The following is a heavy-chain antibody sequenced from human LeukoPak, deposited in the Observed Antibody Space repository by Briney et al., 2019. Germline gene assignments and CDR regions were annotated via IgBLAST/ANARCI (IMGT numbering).Heavy chain of an antibody. V-gene: IGHV3-66*01. CDR3: AREQIAVAGKYYFDY. CDR1: GFAVSSYH. Sequence: PRGSLRLSCVVSGFAVSSYHMTWGRQAPGKGLEWVSVIYSGGSTYHADSVKGRFTISRDNSKNTVYLQMNSLRVEDTAVFYCAREQIAVAGKYYFDYWGQGTLVTVSS. CDR2: IYSGGST. D-gene: IGHD6-19*01. J-gene: IGHJ4*02.